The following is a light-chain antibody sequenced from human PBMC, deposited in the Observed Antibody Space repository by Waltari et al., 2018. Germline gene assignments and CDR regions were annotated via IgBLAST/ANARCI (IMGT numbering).Light chain of an antibody. J-gene: IGLJ1*01. CDR2: EIN. CDR3: SSYAGSNTFI. V-gene: IGLV2-8*01. Sequence: QSALTQPPSASGSPGQSVTISCTGTGSDVGAYDYVPWYQQHPGKAPKLMVYEINKRPSGVPDRFSGSKSANTASLTVSGLQAEDEADYYCSSYAGSNTFIFGTGTKVTVL. CDR1: GSDVGAYDY.